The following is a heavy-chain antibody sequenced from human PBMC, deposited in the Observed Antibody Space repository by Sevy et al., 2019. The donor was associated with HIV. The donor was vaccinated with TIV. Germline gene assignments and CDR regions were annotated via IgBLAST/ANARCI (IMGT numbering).Heavy chain of an antibody. J-gene: IGHJ4*02. Sequence: GGSLRLSCAASGFTFSNYGMHGVRQAPGKGLEWVAVIWNDESNKYYADSVKGRFTISRDNSKNTLYLQMNSLRVEDTAVYFCARGGDFNDRSAKRDFDYWGQGTLVTVSS. CDR2: IWNDESNK. CDR3: ARGGDFNDRSAKRDFDY. D-gene: IGHD3-22*01. CDR1: GFTFSNYG. V-gene: IGHV3-33*01.